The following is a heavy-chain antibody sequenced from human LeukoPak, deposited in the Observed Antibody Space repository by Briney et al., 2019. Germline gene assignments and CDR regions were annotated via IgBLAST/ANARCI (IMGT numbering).Heavy chain of an antibody. CDR1: GYTFTSYD. D-gene: IGHD2-2*02. Sequence: ASVKVSCKASGYTFTSYDINWVRQATGQGLEWMGWMNPNSGNTGYAQKFQGRVTMTRNTSISTAYMELSSLRAEDTAVYYCARRPLWLYGAFDIWGQGTMVTVSS. CDR2: MNPNSGNT. CDR3: ARRPLWLYGAFDI. V-gene: IGHV1-8*01. J-gene: IGHJ3*02.